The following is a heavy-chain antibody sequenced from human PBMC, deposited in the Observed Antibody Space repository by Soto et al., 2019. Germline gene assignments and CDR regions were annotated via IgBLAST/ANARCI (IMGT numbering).Heavy chain of an antibody. CDR2: IYYSGSA. V-gene: IGHV4-39*01. CDR3: SRRPKHGSYSWCFDY. J-gene: IGHJ4*02. Sequence: QLQLQESGPGLVKPSETLSLTCTVSGGSITSNAYYWGWIRQPPGKGLEWLGYIYYSGSASYNPYLKGRIPMSVAKAHNPFSLKLSSVTPADSAVYYCSRRPKHGSYSWCFDYWGQGTLVTVSS. CDR1: GGSITSNAYY. D-gene: IGHD1-26*01.